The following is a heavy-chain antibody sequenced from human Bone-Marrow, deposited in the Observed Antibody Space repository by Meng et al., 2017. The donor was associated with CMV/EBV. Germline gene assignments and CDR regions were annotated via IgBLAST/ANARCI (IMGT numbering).Heavy chain of an antibody. CDR3: AGVTIFGVVSAFDI. CDR2: ISNSSSYI. Sequence: GESLKISCAASGFTFSSYSMNWVRQAPGKGLEWVSSISNSSSYIYYADSVKGRFTISRDNAKNSLYLQMNSLRAEDTAVYYCAGVTIFGVVSAFDIWGQGTMVTVSS. J-gene: IGHJ3*02. V-gene: IGHV3-21*01. CDR1: GFTFSSYS. D-gene: IGHD3-3*01.